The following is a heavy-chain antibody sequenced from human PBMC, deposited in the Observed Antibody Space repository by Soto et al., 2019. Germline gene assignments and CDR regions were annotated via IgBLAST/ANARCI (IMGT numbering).Heavy chain of an antibody. CDR2: ITGSGTNA. V-gene: IGHV3-23*01. CDR1: GFPFRNFA. J-gene: IGHJ4*02. Sequence: EVQLLDSGGGLVQPGGSLRLACAGSGFPFRNFAVTWVRQAPGKGLEWVSLITGSGTNAYYAESVKGRFTISRDNPKSAVFLQMNSLRAEDTAVYYCVGGISHYYYDYWGQGTLVTVSA. CDR3: VGGISHYYYDY.